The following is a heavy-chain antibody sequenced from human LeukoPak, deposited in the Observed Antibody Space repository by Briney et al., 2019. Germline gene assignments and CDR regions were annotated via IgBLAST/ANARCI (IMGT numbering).Heavy chain of an antibody. CDR2: ISGSGGST. J-gene: IGHJ4*02. CDR1: GFTFSSYW. D-gene: IGHD3-16*02. V-gene: IGHV3-23*01. CDR3: AKAITFGGVIVGGGFAY. Sequence: GGSLRLSCAASGFTFSSYWMSWVRQAPGKGLEWVSAISGSGGSTYYADSVKGRFTISRDNSKNTLYLQMNSLRAEDTAVYYCAKAITFGGVIVGGGFAYWGQGTLVTVSS.